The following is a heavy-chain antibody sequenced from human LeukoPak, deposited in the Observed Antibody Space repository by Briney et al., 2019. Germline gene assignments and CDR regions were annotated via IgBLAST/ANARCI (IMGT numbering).Heavy chain of an antibody. CDR1: GGSISSYY. Sequence: SETLSLTCTVSGGSISSYYWSWIRQPPGKGLEWIGYIYYSGSTNYNPSLKSRVTISVDTSKNQFSLKLGSVTAADTAVYYCARRTYGEFDYWGQGTLVTVSS. CDR2: IYYSGST. V-gene: IGHV4-59*01. D-gene: IGHD4-17*01. J-gene: IGHJ4*02. CDR3: ARRTYGEFDY.